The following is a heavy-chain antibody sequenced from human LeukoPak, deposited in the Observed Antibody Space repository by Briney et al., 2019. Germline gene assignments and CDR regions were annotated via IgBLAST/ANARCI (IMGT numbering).Heavy chain of an antibody. Sequence: GGSLRLSCAASGFTFSSYAMHWVRQAPCKGLEWVAVISYDGSNKYYADSVKGRFTISRDNSKNTLYLQINNLRVEDTAVYYCAKKDDYCRGTTCYTVDYFYYMDVWGKGTTVTVSS. V-gene: IGHV3-30-3*01. CDR1: GFTFSSYA. CDR2: ISYDGSNK. D-gene: IGHD2-2*01. J-gene: IGHJ6*03. CDR3: AKKDDYCRGTTCYTVDYFYYMDV.